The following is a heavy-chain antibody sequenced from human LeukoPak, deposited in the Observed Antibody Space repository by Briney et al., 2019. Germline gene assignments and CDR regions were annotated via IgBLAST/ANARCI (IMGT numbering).Heavy chain of an antibody. CDR1: GDFITNRY. V-gene: IGHV4-4*07. Sequence: PSETLSLTCSVSGDFITNRYWSWVRQSAGKGLEWIGRISTRGNTNYNPSLRSRVTMSVDTSNKHFSLKLTSVTAADTAVYYCVRNWDYWGQGTLVTVSS. D-gene: IGHD1-1*01. CDR2: ISTRGNT. J-gene: IGHJ4*02. CDR3: VRNWDY.